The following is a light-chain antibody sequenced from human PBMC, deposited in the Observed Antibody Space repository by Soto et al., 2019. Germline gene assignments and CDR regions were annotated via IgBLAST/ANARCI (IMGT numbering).Light chain of an antibody. V-gene: IGKV3-11*01. Sequence: EIVLTQSPATLSLSPGERATLSCRASQSVSSYLAWYQQKPGQAPRLLIYDASNRVTDIPARFSGSGSGTDFTLTISSLEPEDFAVYYCQQRSNWPPKYTFGQGTKLEIK. CDR2: DAS. CDR3: QQRSNWPPKYT. J-gene: IGKJ2*01. CDR1: QSVSSY.